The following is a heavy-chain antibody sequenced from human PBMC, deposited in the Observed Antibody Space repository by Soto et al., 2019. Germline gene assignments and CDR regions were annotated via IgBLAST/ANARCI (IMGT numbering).Heavy chain of an antibody. J-gene: IGHJ6*02. CDR1: GCSVSSGSYY. D-gene: IGHD6-13*01. V-gene: IGHV4-61*01. CDR2: IYYSGST. CDR3: ARIAAAGNYYYYGMDV. Sequence: LETLSLTCTFSGCSVSSGSYYLSWIRQPPGKGLEWIGYIYYSGSTNYNPSLKSRVTISVDTSKNQFSLKLSSVTAADTAVYYCARIAAAGNYYYYGMDVWGQGTTVTV.